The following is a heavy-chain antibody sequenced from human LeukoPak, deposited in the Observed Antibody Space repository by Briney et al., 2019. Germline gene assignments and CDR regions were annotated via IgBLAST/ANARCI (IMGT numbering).Heavy chain of an antibody. CDR2: ISSSSSTI. J-gene: IGHJ4*02. V-gene: IGHV3-48*01. CDR3: ESVGFGDYAGGLFDY. CDR1: GCSFRTLY. Sequence: GGSLRLSCAACGCSFRTLYLIWLGQAPGKGLEWVSYISSSSSTIYYADSVKGRFTISRDNAKNSLYLQMNSLRAEDTPCNTLESVGFGDYAGGLFDYWGQGTLVTVSS. D-gene: IGHD4-17*01.